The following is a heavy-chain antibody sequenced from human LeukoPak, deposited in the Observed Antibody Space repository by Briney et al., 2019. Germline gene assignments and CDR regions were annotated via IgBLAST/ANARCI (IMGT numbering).Heavy chain of an antibody. D-gene: IGHD1-26*01. Sequence: SETLSLTCTVSGGSISSSSYYWGGIRQPPGKGLEWIGSIYYSGSTYYNPSLKSRVTISVDTSKNQFSLKLSSVTAADTAVYYCARQPGSYVGYWGQGTLVTVSS. CDR1: GGSISSSSYY. J-gene: IGHJ4*02. V-gene: IGHV4-39*01. CDR3: ARQPGSYVGY. CDR2: IYYSGST.